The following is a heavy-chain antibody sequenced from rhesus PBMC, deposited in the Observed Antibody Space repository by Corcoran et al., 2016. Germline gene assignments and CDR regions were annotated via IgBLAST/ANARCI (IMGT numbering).Heavy chain of an antibody. CDR3: ARTGSWNAPNY. D-gene: IGHD6-25*01. CDR2: IYGSGSST. CDR1: GGSISSSY. Sequence: QLQLQESGPGLVKPSETLSVTCAVSGGSISSSYWSWIRQAPGKGLEWIGYIYGSGSSTNYNPSLKSRVILSVDTSKNQLSLKLSSVTAADTAVYYCARTGSWNAPNYWGQGVLVTVSS. V-gene: IGHV4-169*01. J-gene: IGHJ4*01.